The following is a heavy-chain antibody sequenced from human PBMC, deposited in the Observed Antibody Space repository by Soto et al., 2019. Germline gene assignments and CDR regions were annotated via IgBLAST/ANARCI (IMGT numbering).Heavy chain of an antibody. V-gene: IGHV1-69*12. CDR3: ARRPGAGFRSWFFDL. Sequence: QVQLVQSGAEVKKPGSSVKISCGAPGDTFNNFALSWVRQAPGLGLEWMGVIIPIFAPPTYAQKFQDRVTFTADESTTTAYMELSSVRSDGAAVYYCARRPGAGFRSWFFDLWGRGTLVTVSS. J-gene: IGHJ2*01. CDR1: GDTFNNFA. D-gene: IGHD5-12*01. CDR2: IIPIFAPP.